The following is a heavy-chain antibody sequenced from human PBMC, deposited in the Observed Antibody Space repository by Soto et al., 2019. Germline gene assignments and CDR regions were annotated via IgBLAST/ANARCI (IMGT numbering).Heavy chain of an antibody. V-gene: IGHV1-69*13. CDR2: IIPIFGTA. Sequence: GASVKVSCKASGGTFSSYAISWVRQAPGQGLEWMGGIIPIFGTANYAQKFQGRVTITADESTSTAYMELSSLRSEDTAVYYCARVPYYDSSGYYHFDYWGQGTLVTVS. CDR1: GGTFSSYA. D-gene: IGHD3-22*01. CDR3: ARVPYYDSSGYYHFDY. J-gene: IGHJ4*02.